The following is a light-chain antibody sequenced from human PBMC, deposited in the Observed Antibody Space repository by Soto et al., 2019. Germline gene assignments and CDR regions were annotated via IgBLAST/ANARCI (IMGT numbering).Light chain of an antibody. Sequence: DIQLTQSPSSLSASLGDRVTITCRASQGISNYLAWYQQKPGKVPKLLIYAASTLQSGVPSRFSGSGSGTDFTLTISSLQPEDVAAYYCQKYNSARTFGQGTRLEIK. J-gene: IGKJ5*01. CDR3: QKYNSART. CDR2: AAS. V-gene: IGKV1-27*01. CDR1: QGISNY.